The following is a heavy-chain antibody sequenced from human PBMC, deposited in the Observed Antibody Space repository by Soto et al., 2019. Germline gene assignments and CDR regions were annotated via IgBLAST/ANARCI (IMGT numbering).Heavy chain of an antibody. CDR2: IIPISETT. D-gene: IGHD2-2*01. V-gene: IGHV1-69*01. CDR1: GGTFSSYA. Sequence: QVQLVQSGAEVKKPGSSVKVSCKASGGTFSSYAISWVRQAPGQGLEWMGGIIPISETTNYAQKFQGRVTITAAESKSTADMELSSLRSEDTAVYYFARSQGSSTSLEIYYYYYYGMEVWGQWTTVTVSS. J-gene: IGHJ6*02. CDR3: ARSQGSSTSLEIYYYYYYGMEV.